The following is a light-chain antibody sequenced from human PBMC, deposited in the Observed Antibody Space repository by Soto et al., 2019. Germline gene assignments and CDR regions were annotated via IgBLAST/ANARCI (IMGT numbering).Light chain of an antibody. J-gene: IGKJ1*01. Sequence: DVVMTQSPLSLSVTLGQPATISCRSSRGLVYSDGNTFLNWFHQRPGQSPRRLIYQVSNRDSGVPDRFSGSGSGTDYTVTISRVEAEDVGIYYCVQGTHWPWTFGQGTKVEIK. CDR1: RGLVYSDGNTF. CDR2: QVS. CDR3: VQGTHWPWT. V-gene: IGKV2-30*01.